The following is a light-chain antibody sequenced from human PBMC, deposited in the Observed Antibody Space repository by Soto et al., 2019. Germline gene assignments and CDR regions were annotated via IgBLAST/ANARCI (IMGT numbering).Light chain of an antibody. CDR3: QPSNNRPRFT. CDR2: DVS. V-gene: IGKV3-11*01. Sequence: ELVVTQSPATLALSPVERATLSCRASQSVDNSLAWYQQIPGQAPRLLIYDVSNRATVTPARFSVRGSGTAFTISISSIEPEDFAVYYCQPSNNRPRFTIGPGTKVDIK. CDR1: QSVDNS. J-gene: IGKJ3*01.